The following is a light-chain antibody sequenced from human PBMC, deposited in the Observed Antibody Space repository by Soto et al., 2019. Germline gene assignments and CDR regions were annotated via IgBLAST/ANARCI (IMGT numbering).Light chain of an antibody. J-gene: IGKJ1*01. Sequence: RITQSPSSVSASTGDRVTITCRASAGISNYLAWFQQKPGKAPNLLIYDVSTLQSGVPSRFSGSRSGTDYTLTISFLQSEDFATYYCQQYYSSPWTFGQGTKVEIK. CDR2: DVS. CDR1: AGISNY. CDR3: QQYYSSPWT. V-gene: IGKV1-8*01.